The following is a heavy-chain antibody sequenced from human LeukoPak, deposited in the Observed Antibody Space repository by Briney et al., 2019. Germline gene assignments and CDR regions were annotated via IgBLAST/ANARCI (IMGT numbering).Heavy chain of an antibody. Sequence: PSETLSLTRTVSGGSTSRYYWSGIRQPPGKGLEWMGYIYYSGSTNYNPSLKSRGTISLDTSKNQFSLKLSSVTAADTAVYYCVRTIPQGSGDYWGQGTLVTVSS. J-gene: IGHJ4*02. D-gene: IGHD3-10*01. CDR2: IYYSGST. CDR1: GGSTSRYY. V-gene: IGHV4-59*01. CDR3: VRTIPQGSGDY.